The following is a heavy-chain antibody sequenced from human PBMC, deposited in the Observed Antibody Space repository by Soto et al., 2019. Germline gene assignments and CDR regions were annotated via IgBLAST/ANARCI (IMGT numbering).Heavy chain of an antibody. CDR2: ISSTTNYI. CDR3: ARESEDLTSNFDY. J-gene: IGHJ4*03. CDR1: GFTFTRYS. Sequence: PGGSLRLSCAASGFTFTRYSMNWVRQAPGKGLEWVSSISSTTNYIYYGDSMRGRFTISRDNGKNSLYLEIHSLRAEDTAVYYCARESEDLTSNFDYWGQGTTVTVSS. V-gene: IGHV3-21*06.